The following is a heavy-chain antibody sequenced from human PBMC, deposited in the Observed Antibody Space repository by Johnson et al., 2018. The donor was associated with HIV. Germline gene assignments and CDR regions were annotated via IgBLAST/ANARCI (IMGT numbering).Heavy chain of an antibody. CDR3: ARACRDGYTCDAFDI. V-gene: IGHV3-30*03. D-gene: IGHD5-24*01. CDR1: GFTFSSYG. Sequence: QVQLVESGGGVVQPGRSLRLSCPASGFTFSSYGMHWVRQAPGKGLEWVAVISYDGSNKYYADSVKGRFTISRDNSKNTLYLQMNSLRAEDTAVYYCARACRDGYTCDAFDIWGQGTMVTVSS. CDR2: ISYDGSNK. J-gene: IGHJ3*02.